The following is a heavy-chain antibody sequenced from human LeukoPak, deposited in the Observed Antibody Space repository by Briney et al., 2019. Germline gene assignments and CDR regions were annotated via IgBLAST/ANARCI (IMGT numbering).Heavy chain of an antibody. J-gene: IGHJ4*02. CDR2: ISGSGGST. V-gene: IGHV3-23*01. CDR1: GFTFSSYA. CDR3: AKALYYDILTGYNDY. D-gene: IGHD3-9*01. Sequence: PGGSLRLSCAASGFTFSSYAMSWVRQAPGKGLEWVSAISGSGGSTYYADSVKGRFTISRDNSKNTLYLQMNSLRAEDTAVYYCAKALYYDILTGYNDYWGQGTLVTVSS.